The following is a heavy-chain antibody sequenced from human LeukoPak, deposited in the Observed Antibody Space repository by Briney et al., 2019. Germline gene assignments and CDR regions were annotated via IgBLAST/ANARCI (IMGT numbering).Heavy chain of an antibody. Sequence: ASVKVSCKASGGTFSSYAISWVRQAPGQGLEWMGGIIPIFGTANYAQKFQGRVTITADESTSTAYMELSSLRSDDTAVYYCARDGDSSSWYVPNYYYGMDVWGQGTTVTVSS. CDR1: GGTFSSYA. D-gene: IGHD6-13*01. CDR3: ARDGDSSSWYVPNYYYGMDV. CDR2: IIPIFGTA. V-gene: IGHV1-69*13. J-gene: IGHJ6*02.